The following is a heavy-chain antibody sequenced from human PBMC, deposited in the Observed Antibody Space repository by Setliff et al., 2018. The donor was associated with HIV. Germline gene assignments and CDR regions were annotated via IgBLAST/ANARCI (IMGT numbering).Heavy chain of an antibody. CDR1: GASFTAYY. J-gene: IGHJ5*02. CDR3: ARGGTSSNWFGP. V-gene: IGHV4-59*01. D-gene: IGHD2-2*01. CDR2: IYNSVTT. Sequence: PSETLSLTCDVSGASFTAYYWTWIRQSPGKGLEWIGFIYNSVTTNYNPSLKSRVTISLDTSKNQFSLKLTSVTAADTAVYYCARGGTSSNWFGPWGQGTLVTVSS.